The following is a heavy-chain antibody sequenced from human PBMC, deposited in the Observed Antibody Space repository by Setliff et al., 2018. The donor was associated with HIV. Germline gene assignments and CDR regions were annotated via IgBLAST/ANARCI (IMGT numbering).Heavy chain of an antibody. CDR3: ARRNYRLRMGDFYYYMDV. CDR2: ISPVDSDP. Sequence: GESLKISCKGSGYSFTNYWIGWVRQMPGRGLEWMGIISPVDSDPSYSPSFQGQVTISADKSISTAYLQWSRLKASDTAMYYCARRNYRLRMGDFYYYMDVWGKGTTVTVSS. V-gene: IGHV5-51*01. J-gene: IGHJ6*03. D-gene: IGHD3-10*01. CDR1: GYSFTNYW.